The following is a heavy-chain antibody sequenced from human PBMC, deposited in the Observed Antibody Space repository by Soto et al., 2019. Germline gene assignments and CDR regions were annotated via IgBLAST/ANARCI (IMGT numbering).Heavy chain of an antibody. CDR2: IYPGDSDT. CDR1: GYSFTSYW. Sequence: PGESLKISCKGSGYSFTSYWIGWVRQMPGKGLEWMGIIYPGDSDTRYSPSFQGQVTISADKSISTAYLQWSSLKASDTAMYYCARHGGQQLVRQWLVRGYYYYGMDVWGQGTTVTVSS. J-gene: IGHJ6*02. CDR3: ARHGGQQLVRQWLVRGYYYYGMDV. V-gene: IGHV5-51*01. D-gene: IGHD6-13*01.